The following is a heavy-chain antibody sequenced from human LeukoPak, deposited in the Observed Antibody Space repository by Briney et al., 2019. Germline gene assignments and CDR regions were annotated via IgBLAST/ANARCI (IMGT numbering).Heavy chain of an antibody. CDR1: GGSISSGGYY. D-gene: IGHD3-10*01. V-gene: IGHV4-31*03. Sequence: SETLSLTCTVSGGSISSGGYYWSWIRQHPGKGLEWIGYIYYSGSTYYNPSLKSRFTISVDTSKNQFSPKLSSVTAADTAVYYCARGIMVRGVIEYNWFDPWGQGTLVTVSS. CDR2: IYYSGST. CDR3: ARGIMVRGVIEYNWFDP. J-gene: IGHJ5*02.